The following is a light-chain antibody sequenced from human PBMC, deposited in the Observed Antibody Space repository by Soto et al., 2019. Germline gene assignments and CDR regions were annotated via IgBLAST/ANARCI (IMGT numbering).Light chain of an antibody. CDR1: TGPVTRTYY. Sequence: QAVVTQEPSLTVSPGGTVTLTCASSTGPVTRTYYANWFQQKPGQAPRPLIYSTIDKHSWTPARFSGSLLGGKAALTLSGVQPEDEADYYCLLFFGDALLIFGGGTKLTVL. J-gene: IGLJ2*01. CDR3: LLFFGDALLI. V-gene: IGLV7-43*01. CDR2: STI.